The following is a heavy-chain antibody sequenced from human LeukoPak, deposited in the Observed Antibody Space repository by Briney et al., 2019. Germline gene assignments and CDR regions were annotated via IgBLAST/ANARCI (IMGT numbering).Heavy chain of an antibody. V-gene: IGHV4-31*03. CDR1: GVSISSDKYY. CDR2: MYYSGST. D-gene: IGHD2-21*01. Sequence: SQTLSLTCTVSGVSISSDKYYWSWIRQRPGKGLEWIGYMYYSGSTSYNPSLKSRVSISLGTPKNQFSLKLASVTAADTAVYYCATPYCGTISCLDVFDIWGQGTMVTVSS. J-gene: IGHJ3*02. CDR3: ATPYCGTISCLDVFDI.